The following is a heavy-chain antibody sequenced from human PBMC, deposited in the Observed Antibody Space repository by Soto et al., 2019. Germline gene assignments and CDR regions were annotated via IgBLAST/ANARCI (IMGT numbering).Heavy chain of an antibody. D-gene: IGHD1-26*01. Sequence: ASVKVSCKASGYTFTSYGISWVRQAPGQGLEWMGWISAYNGNTNYAQKFQDRVTITRGRSMSTAYMELSSLRSEDTAMYYCARSGSSDAFDIWGQGTMVTVSS. J-gene: IGHJ3*02. V-gene: IGHV1-18*01. CDR3: ARSGSSDAFDI. CDR1: GYTFTSYG. CDR2: ISAYNGNT.